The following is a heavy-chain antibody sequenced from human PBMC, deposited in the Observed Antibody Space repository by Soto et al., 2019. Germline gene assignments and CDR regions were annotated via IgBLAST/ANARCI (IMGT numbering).Heavy chain of an antibody. CDR2: XXPXXGXA. Sequence: ASGKVSCKASGGTFSSYAISLVRQAPGQGLEWXGGXXPXXGXAXXXQXXXGRVTITADESTSTAYMELSSLRSEDTAVYYCAREFYNWPDNWFDPWGQGTLVTVSS. CDR1: GGTFSSYA. J-gene: IGHJ5*02. D-gene: IGHD1-20*01. V-gene: IGHV1-69*13. CDR3: AREFYNWPDNWFDP.